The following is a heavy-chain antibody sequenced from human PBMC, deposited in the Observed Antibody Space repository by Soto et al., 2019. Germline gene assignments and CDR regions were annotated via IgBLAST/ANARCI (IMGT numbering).Heavy chain of an antibody. V-gene: IGHV4-30-4*01. CDR2: VYYSGST. CDR3: ATESSGSSPLHVDF. J-gene: IGHJ4*02. Sequence: QVLLEESGPGLVKPSQTLSLTCTVSGGSVSSGYHYWSWIRQPPGKGLEWIGYVYYSGSTYYNPSPGSRVTISIDTSKNQFSLKLNPVTASGAAVYFCATESSGSSPLHVDFWGQGALVSVSS. D-gene: IGHD3-22*01. CDR1: GGSVSSGYHY.